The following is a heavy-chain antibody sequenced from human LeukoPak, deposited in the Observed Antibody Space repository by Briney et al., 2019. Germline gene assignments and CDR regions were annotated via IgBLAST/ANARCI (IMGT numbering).Heavy chain of an antibody. V-gene: IGHV4-34*01. Sequence: SETLSLTCTVSGGSISSYYWSWIRQPPGKGLEWIGEINHSGSTNYNPSLKSRVTISVDTSKNQFSLKLSSVTAADTAVYYCARFRAAAGFDYWGQGTLVIVSS. CDR3: ARFRAAAGFDY. D-gene: IGHD6-13*01. CDR2: INHSGST. J-gene: IGHJ4*02. CDR1: GGSISSYY.